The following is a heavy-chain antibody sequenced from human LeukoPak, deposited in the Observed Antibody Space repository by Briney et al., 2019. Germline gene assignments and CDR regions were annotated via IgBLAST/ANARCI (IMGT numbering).Heavy chain of an antibody. J-gene: IGHJ4*02. V-gene: IGHV1-69*04. CDR1: GGTFSSYA. D-gene: IGHD2-15*01. CDR2: IIPILGIA. Sequence: SVKVSCKASGGTFSSYAISWVRQAPGQGLEWMGRIIPILGIANYAQKFQGRVTITADKSTSTAYMELSSVRSEDTAVYYCARDYVYCSGGSCYLIDYWGQGTLVTVSS. CDR3: ARDYVYCSGGSCYLIDY.